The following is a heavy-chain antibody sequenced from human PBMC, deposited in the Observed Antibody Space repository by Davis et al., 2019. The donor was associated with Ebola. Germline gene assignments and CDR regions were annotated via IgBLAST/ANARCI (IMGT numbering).Heavy chain of an antibody. D-gene: IGHD5-18*01. J-gene: IGHJ4*02. V-gene: IGHV7-4-1*02. CDR3: ARCEENPDTTMVSCFDY. Sequence: ASVTVSCKASGYTFTSYAMNWVRQAPGQGLEWMGWINTNTGDPTYAQGFTGRFVFSLDTSVSTAYLQISSLKAEDTAVYYCARCEENPDTTMVSCFDYWGQGTLVTVSS. CDR2: INTNTGDP. CDR1: GYTFTSYA.